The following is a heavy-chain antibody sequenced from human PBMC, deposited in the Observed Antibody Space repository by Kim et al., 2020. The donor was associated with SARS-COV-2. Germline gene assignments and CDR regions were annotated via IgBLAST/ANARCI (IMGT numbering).Heavy chain of an antibody. D-gene: IGHD6-25*01. CDR1: GFTFSSYA. V-gene: IGHV3-30-3*01. Sequence: GGSLRLSCAASGFTFSSYAMHWVRQAPGKGLEWVAVISYDGSNKYYADSVKGRFTISRDNSKNTLYLQMNSLRAEDTAVYYCARDERYDAFDIWGQGTMVTVSS. J-gene: IGHJ3*02. CDR2: ISYDGSNK. CDR3: ARDERYDAFDI.